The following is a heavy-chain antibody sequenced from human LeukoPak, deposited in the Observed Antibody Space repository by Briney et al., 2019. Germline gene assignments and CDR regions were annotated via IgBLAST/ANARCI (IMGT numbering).Heavy chain of an antibody. CDR3: TRDWGPNSGNFHYDGFDI. D-gene: IGHD1-26*01. J-gene: IGHJ3*02. CDR1: GYTFTSYG. V-gene: IGHV1-2*02. Sequence: ASVKVSCKASGYTFTSYGISWVRQAPGQGLEWMGWIKPNSGGTKYAEKFQGRVTMTRDTSIGTAYMELSRLISDDTAVYYCTRDWGPNSGNFHYDGFDIWGQGTMVTVSS. CDR2: IKPNSGGT.